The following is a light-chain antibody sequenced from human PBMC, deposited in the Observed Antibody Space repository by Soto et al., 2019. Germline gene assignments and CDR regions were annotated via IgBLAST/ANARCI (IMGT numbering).Light chain of an antibody. J-gene: IGKJ1*01. CDR3: QQYNSFPT. CDR2: KAS. Sequence: DIQMTQSPSTLSASVGDRVTITCRASQSISSWLAWYQQKPGKAPKILIYKASSLESGVPPRFSGSGSGTEFPLTISSLQPDDFATYYCQQYNSFPTFGQGTKVEIK. CDR1: QSISSW. V-gene: IGKV1-5*03.